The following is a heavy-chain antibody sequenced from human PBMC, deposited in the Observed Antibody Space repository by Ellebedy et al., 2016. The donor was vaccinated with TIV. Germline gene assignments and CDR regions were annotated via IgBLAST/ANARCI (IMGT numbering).Heavy chain of an antibody. D-gene: IGHD6-13*01. J-gene: IGHJ6*02. Sequence: AASVKVSCKASGYTFTSYGISWVRQAPGQGLEWMGWISTYTGNTKYAQRLQGRVTMTTDTSTSTAYMELRSLRSDDTAVYYCARDLAAGKQYYYYYGMDAWGQGTTVTVSS. CDR1: GYTFTSYG. CDR2: ISTYTGNT. CDR3: ARDLAAGKQYYYYYGMDA. V-gene: IGHV1-18*04.